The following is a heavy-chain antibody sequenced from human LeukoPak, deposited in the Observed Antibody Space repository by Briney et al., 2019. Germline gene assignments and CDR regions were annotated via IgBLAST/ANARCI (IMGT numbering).Heavy chain of an antibody. V-gene: IGHV3-23*01. J-gene: IGHJ4*02. CDR1: GFTFSSYG. CDR3: AKGVYDSSGYYGAFDY. CDR2: ISGSGGST. Sequence: PGGSLRLSCAASGFTFSSYGMSWVRQAPGKGLEWVSAISGSGGSTHYADFVKGRFTISRDNSKNTLYLQMNSLRAEDTAVYYCAKGVYDSSGYYGAFDYWGQGTLVTVSS. D-gene: IGHD3-22*01.